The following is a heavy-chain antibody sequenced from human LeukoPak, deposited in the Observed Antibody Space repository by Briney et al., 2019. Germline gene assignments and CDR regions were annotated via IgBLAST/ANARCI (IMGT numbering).Heavy chain of an antibody. V-gene: IGHV3-21*01. CDR3: ARDPHLTMALNDY. CDR2: ISSSSSYI. Sequence: PGGSLRLSCAASGFTFSSYSMNWVRQAPGKGLEWVSSISSSSSYIYYADSVKGRFTISRDNAKNSLYLQMNSLRAEDTAVYYCARDPHLTMALNDYWGQGTLVTVSS. J-gene: IGHJ4*02. D-gene: IGHD3-10*01. CDR1: GFTFSSYS.